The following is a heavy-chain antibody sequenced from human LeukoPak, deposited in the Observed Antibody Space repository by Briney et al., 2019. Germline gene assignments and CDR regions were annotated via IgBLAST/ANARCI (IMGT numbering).Heavy chain of an antibody. V-gene: IGHV3-30*02. Sequence: GGSLRLSCAASGFTFSSYGMHWVRQAPGKGLEWVAFILYDGSNKYYADSVKGRFTISRDNSKNTLYLQMNSLRAEDTAVYYCARERSGSGWYYYYYGMDVWGQGTTVTVSS. CDR1: GFTFSSYG. J-gene: IGHJ6*02. D-gene: IGHD6-19*01. CDR2: ILYDGSNK. CDR3: ARERSGSGWYYYYYGMDV.